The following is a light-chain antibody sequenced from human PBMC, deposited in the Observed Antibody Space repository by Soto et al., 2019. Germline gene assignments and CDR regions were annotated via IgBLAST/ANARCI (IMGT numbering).Light chain of an antibody. Sequence: DIQMTQSPSTLSASVGDRVIITCRASQSISDYLPWYQRTPGKAPKLLIYDASNLESGVTSTFSGSGSGTEFTLTISSLHPDDFATYYRQQYYTYWHMFGQGTKLDIK. CDR2: DAS. J-gene: IGKJ1*01. V-gene: IGKV1-5*01. CDR3: QQYYTYWHM. CDR1: QSISDY.